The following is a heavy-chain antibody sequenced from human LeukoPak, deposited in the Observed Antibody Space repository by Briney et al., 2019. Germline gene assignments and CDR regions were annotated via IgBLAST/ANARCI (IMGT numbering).Heavy chain of an antibody. CDR2: INSGSSHR. D-gene: IGHD3-10*01. CDR3: ARRHHFGFLDF. V-gene: IGHV3-21*01. J-gene: IGHJ4*02. CDR1: GFTFNGYS. Sequence: GGSLRLSCAASGFTFNGYSMAWVRLAPGKGLEWVSSINSGSSHRIYADSVRGRFTISRDNAKNSLYLQMNSLRAEDTAVYYCARRHHFGFLDFWGQGTLVTVSS.